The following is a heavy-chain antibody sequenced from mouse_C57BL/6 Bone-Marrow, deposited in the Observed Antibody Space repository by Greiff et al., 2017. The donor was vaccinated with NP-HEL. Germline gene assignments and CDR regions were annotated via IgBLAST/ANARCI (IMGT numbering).Heavy chain of an antibody. CDR2: ISSGGSYT. V-gene: IGHV5-6*01. J-gene: IGHJ2*01. CDR1: GFTFSSYG. CDR3: ARNDGNYVNYFDY. D-gene: IGHD2-3*01. Sequence: EVQLVESGGDLVKPGGSLKLSCAASGFTFSSYGMSWVRQTPDKRLEWVATISSGGSYTYYPDSVKGRFTISRDNAKNTLYLQMSSLKSEDTAMYYCARNDGNYVNYFDYLGQGTTLTVSS.